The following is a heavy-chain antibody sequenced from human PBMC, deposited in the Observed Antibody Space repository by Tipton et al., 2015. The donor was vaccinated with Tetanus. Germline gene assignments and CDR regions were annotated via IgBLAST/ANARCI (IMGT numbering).Heavy chain of an antibody. Sequence: QLVQSGAEVKEPGASVKVSCKASGYNFVNFGISWVRQAPGQGPEWMGWISAYNGKTKYAQRLQGRVTMTTDRSASTAYMDLRRLRSDDTAVYYCARVQEQRIYYYGMDVWGQGTTVTVSS. V-gene: IGHV1-18*01. J-gene: IGHJ6*02. CDR1: GYNFVNFG. CDR2: ISAYNGKT. CDR3: ARVQEQRIYYYGMDV. D-gene: IGHD6-25*01.